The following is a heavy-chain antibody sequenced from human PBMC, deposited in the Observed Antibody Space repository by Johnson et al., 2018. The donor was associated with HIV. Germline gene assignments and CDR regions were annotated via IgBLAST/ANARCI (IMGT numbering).Heavy chain of an antibody. D-gene: IGHD5-24*01. CDR2: IKWSGGST. CDR1: GFTFDDYG. J-gene: IGHJ3*02. Sequence: VQLVESGGGLVKPGGSLRLSCAAPGFTFDDYGMSWVRQGPGKRLEWVSGIKWSGGSTGYADSVKARFMISRDNAKNSLYLQMNSLRVEDTAVYYCALRDGYNYELDPVRHFDIWGQGTMVTVSS. CDR3: ALRDGYNYELDPVRHFDI. V-gene: IGHV3-20*04.